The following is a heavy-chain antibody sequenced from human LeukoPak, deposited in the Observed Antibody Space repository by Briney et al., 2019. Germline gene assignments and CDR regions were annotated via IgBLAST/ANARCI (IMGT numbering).Heavy chain of an antibody. D-gene: IGHD3-22*01. J-gene: IGHJ6*02. CDR1: GGSISSGGYY. V-gene: IGHV4-31*03. CDR3: ARVVGGYYPYYYYYGMDV. CDR2: IYYSGST. Sequence: SETLSLTCTVSGGSISSGGYYWSWIRQHPGKGLEWVGYIYYSGSTYYNPSLKSRVTISVDTSKNQFSLKLSSVTAADTAVYYCARVVGGYYPYYYYYGMDVWGQGTTVTVSS.